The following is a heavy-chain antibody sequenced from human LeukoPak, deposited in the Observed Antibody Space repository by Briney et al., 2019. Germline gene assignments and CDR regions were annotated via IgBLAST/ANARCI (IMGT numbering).Heavy chain of an antibody. D-gene: IGHD3-10*01. Sequence: PGGSLRLSCAASGFTFSDYYMSWIPQAPGGGRVWGSYISSSGSTIYYTHSVKGRFTISRDNAKNSMYLQMNILRAEDTAVYYCAIDREVRESRYNYYYYMDVCRKGTTLSVSS. J-gene: IGHJ6*03. V-gene: IGHV3-11*04. CDR2: ISSSGSTI. CDR1: GFTFSDYY. CDR3: AIDREVRESRYNYYYYMDV.